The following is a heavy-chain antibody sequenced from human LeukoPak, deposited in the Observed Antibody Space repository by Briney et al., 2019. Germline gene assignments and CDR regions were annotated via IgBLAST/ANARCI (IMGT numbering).Heavy chain of an antibody. Sequence: GGSLRLSCAGSGFTFSNYNMNWVRQTPGKGLEWVSSISSGSSSTYYADSVKGRFTISRDNSKNTLYLQMNSLRAEDTAVYYCANNDYYDSSGYSFWGQGTLVTVSS. CDR3: ANNDYYDSSGYSF. CDR2: ISSGSSST. D-gene: IGHD3-22*01. V-gene: IGHV3-21*04. CDR1: GFTFSNYN. J-gene: IGHJ4*02.